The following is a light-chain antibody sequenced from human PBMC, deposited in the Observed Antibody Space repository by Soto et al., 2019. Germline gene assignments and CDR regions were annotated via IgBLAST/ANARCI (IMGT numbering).Light chain of an antibody. Sequence: VLTQSPATLSLSPGERATLSCRASQSIHTSLAWYQQKPGQPPRLVVYDSTLRANGVPDRFGGSRSGTEFTLTINNLEPEDFAVYYCHQRQSWPRTFGQGTKVDIK. CDR2: DST. V-gene: IGKV3-11*01. CDR3: HQRQSWPRT. CDR1: QSIHTS. J-gene: IGKJ1*01.